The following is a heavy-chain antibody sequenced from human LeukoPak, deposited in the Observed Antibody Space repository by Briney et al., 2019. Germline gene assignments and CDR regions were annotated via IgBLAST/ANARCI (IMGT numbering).Heavy chain of an antibody. D-gene: IGHD3-3*01. J-gene: IGHJ4*02. CDR3: ARPNDFWRGYYHY. CDR1: GYSFTSYW. V-gene: IGHV5-51*01. Sequence: GESLKISCKGSGYSFTSYWIGWVRQMPGKGLEWMGIIYPGDSDTRYSPSFQSQVTISADKSISTAYLQWSSLKASDTAMYYCARPNDFWRGYYHYWGQGTLVTVSS. CDR2: IYPGDSDT.